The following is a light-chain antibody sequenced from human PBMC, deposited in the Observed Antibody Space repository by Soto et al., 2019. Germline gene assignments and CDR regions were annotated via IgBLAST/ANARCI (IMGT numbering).Light chain of an antibody. V-gene: IGLV1-44*01. J-gene: IGLJ3*02. Sequence: QSVLTQPLSASGTPGQRVTISCSGGISNIGSNTINWYQQLPGTAPKLLIYSNDQRPSGVPDRFSGSKSGTSASLVISGLQSEDEADYYCAGWDDSLSGCVFGGGTKLTVL. CDR1: ISNIGSNT. CDR2: SND. CDR3: AGWDDSLSGCV.